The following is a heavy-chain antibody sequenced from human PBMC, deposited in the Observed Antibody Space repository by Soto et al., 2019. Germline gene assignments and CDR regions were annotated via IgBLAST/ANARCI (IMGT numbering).Heavy chain of an antibody. CDR1: GYTFTSYD. CDR2: MNPNSGNT. J-gene: IGHJ6*03. V-gene: IGHV1-8*01. CDR3: ARGNILTGYYTSWHYYYYYMDV. Sequence: QVQLVQSGAEVKKPGASVKVSCKASGYTFTSYDINWVRQATGQGLEWMGWMNPNSGNTGYAQKFQGRVTMTRNNSISTAYMELSSLRSEDTAVYYCARGNILTGYYTSWHYYYYYMDVWGKGTTVTVSS. D-gene: IGHD3-9*01.